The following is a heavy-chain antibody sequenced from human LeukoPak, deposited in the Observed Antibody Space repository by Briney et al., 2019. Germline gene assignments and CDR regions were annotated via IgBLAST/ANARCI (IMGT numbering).Heavy chain of an antibody. CDR1: GFTFSSYG. CDR2: ISSSSSAI. Sequence: GGSLRLSCAASGFTFSSYGMHWVRQAPGKGLEWVSYISSSSSAIYYADSVEGRFTISRDNAKNSLYLQMHSLRDEDTAVYYCARDRDWSFDYWGQGTLVTVSS. CDR3: ARDRDWSFDY. D-gene: IGHD3/OR15-3a*01. J-gene: IGHJ4*02. V-gene: IGHV3-48*02.